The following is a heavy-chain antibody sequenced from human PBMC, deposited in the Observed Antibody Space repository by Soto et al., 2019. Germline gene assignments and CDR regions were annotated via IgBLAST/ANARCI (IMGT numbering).Heavy chain of an antibody. CDR3: AREALVTMVRGAQTTKNYYGMDV. CDR1: GFTFSSYS. D-gene: IGHD3-10*01. J-gene: IGHJ6*02. V-gene: IGHV3-21*01. Sequence: EVQLVESGGGLVKPGGSLRLSCAASGFTFSSYSMNWVRQAPGKGLEWVSSISSSSSYIYYADSVKGRFTISRDNDKNSLYLQMNSLRAEDTAVYYCAREALVTMVRGAQTTKNYYGMDVWGQGTTVTVSS. CDR2: ISSSSSYI.